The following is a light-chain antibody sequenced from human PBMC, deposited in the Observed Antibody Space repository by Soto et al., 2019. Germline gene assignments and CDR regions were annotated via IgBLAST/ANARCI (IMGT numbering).Light chain of an antibody. CDR2: ATS. CDR1: QDIDFF. CDR3: QRYNTYPWT. Sequence: DIQMPQSQSSLSASVGDRVTITCRASQDIDFFLAWFKQKPGKAPKSLIYATSKLQDGVPSKFTGSGSGTEFTLTIRTLQPEEFATYYCQRYNTYPWTLGPGTKV. J-gene: IGKJ1*01. V-gene: IGKV1-16*02.